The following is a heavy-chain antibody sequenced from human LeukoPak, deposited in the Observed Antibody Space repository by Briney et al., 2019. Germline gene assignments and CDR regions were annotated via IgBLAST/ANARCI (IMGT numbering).Heavy chain of an antibody. CDR3: ARDGTVTAGPFDP. CDR2: IWYDGSNR. J-gene: IGHJ5*02. Sequence: SGGSLRLSCAASGFSFSNYGMNWVREAPGKGLVWVAFIWYDGSNRYYADSVKGRFTISRDNSKNTLYLQINSLRVEDTAVYYCARDGTVTAGPFDPWGQGTLVTVSS. D-gene: IGHD4-11*01. CDR1: GFSFSNYG. V-gene: IGHV3-33*08.